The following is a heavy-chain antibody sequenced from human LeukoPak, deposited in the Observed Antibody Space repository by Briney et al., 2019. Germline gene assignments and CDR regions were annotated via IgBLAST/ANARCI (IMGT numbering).Heavy chain of an antibody. Sequence: PSETLSLTCTVSGGSISSSSYYWGWIRQPPGKGLEWIGSIYYSGSTDYNPSLQSRVAISVDTSKDQFSLKLSSVTAADTAVYYCARVSSRGYDLDYWGQGTLVTVSS. J-gene: IGHJ4*02. CDR1: GGSISSSSYY. CDR2: IYYSGST. D-gene: IGHD5-12*01. CDR3: ARVSSRGYDLDY. V-gene: IGHV4-39*07.